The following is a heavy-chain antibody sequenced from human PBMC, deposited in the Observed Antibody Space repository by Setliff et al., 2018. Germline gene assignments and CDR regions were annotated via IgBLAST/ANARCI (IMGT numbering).Heavy chain of an antibody. CDR2: VTAGGTT. Sequence: GSLRLSCAASGFTFSSHSIHWVRRAPGKGLEWVGRVTAGGTTNYAAPVKGRFTISRDDSKDTLYLQLNSLNTEDTAVYYCAADTFDSNAQAFDYWGQGTLVTVSS. CDR1: GFTFSSHS. D-gene: IGHD3-22*01. CDR3: AADTFDSNAQAFDY. J-gene: IGHJ4*02. V-gene: IGHV3-15*01.